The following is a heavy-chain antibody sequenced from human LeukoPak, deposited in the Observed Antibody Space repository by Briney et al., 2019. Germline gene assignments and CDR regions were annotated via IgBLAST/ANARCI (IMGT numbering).Heavy chain of an antibody. CDR1: GGSISSYY. V-gene: IGHV4-59*01. D-gene: IGHD2-15*01. J-gene: IGHJ4*02. CDR2: IYHTGST. CDR3: ARTYCSGGTCYDLFDY. Sequence: SETQSLTCTVSGGSISSYYWSWIRQPPGKGLEWIAYIYHTGSTNYNPSLRSRATISLDTSKRQFSLKLSSVTAADTAVYYCARTYCSGGTCYDLFDYWGQGTLVTVSS.